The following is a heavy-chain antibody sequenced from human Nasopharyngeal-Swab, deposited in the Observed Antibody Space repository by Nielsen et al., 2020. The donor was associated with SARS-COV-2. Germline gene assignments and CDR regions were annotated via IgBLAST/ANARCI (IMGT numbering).Heavy chain of an antibody. CDR3: AHNRIGYYYYMDV. Sequence: GGSLRLSCAASGFIFSNYGMHWVRQTPGKGLEWVAVISYDGSNKYYADSVKGRFTISRDNSKNTLYLQMNSLRAEDTAVYYCAHNRIGYYYYMDVWGKGTTVTVSS. CDR1: GFIFSNYG. CDR2: ISYDGSNK. J-gene: IGHJ6*03. D-gene: IGHD1-1*01. V-gene: IGHV3-30*03.